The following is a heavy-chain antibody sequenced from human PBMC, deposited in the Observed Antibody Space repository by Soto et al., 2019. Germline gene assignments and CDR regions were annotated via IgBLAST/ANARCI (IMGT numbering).Heavy chain of an antibody. CDR2: ISAYNGNT. CDR1: GYTFTSYG. J-gene: IGHJ5*02. V-gene: IGHV1-18*04. D-gene: IGHD6-19*01. CDR3: ARGVAVAGHNWFDP. Sequence: QVQLVQSGAEVKKPGASVKVSCKASGYTFTSYGISWVRQAPGQGLEWMGWISAYNGNTNYAQKLQGRVTMTTDKSTSTAYRELRSMRYAETAVYYCARGVAVAGHNWFDPWGQGTLVTVSS.